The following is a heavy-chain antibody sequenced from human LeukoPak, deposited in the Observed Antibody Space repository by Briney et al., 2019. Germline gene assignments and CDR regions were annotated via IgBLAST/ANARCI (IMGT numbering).Heavy chain of an antibody. CDR3: ASGDYDILTGYYSDY. CDR1: GFTFSSYG. V-gene: IGHV3-30*03. D-gene: IGHD3-9*01. CDR2: ISYDGSNK. Sequence: PGGSLRLSCAAPGFTFSSYGMHWVRQAPGKGLEWVAVISYDGSNKYYADSVKGRFTISRDNSKNTLYLQMNSLRAEDTAVYYCASGDYDILTGYYSDYWGQGTLVTVSS. J-gene: IGHJ4*02.